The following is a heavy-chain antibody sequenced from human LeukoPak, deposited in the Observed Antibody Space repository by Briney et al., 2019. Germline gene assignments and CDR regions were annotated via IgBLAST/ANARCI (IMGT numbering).Heavy chain of an antibody. CDR1: GGSFSGYY. D-gene: IGHD2-15*01. CDR3: ARGGCSGGSCYILDY. V-gene: IGHV4-34*01. Sequence: SETLSLTCAVYGGSFSGYYWSWIRQPPGKGLEWIGEINHSGSTNYNPSLKSRVTISVDTSKNQFSLKLSSVTAADTAVYYCARGGCSGGSCYILDYWGQGTLVTVSP. J-gene: IGHJ4*02. CDR2: INHSGST.